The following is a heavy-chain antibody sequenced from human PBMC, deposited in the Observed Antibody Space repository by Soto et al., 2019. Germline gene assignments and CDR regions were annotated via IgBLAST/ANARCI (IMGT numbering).Heavy chain of an antibody. CDR3: ARGGSHCYDECDHASDY. V-gene: IGHV1-69*06. CDR1: GGTFDNYG. Sequence: QVQLVQSGAEVKKPGSSVKVSCKASGGTFDNYGFNWVRQAPGQGLEWLGAIIPIFGTADYAPKFEGRVSITADKITSTADMELAGMTTDDAAISYCARGGSHCYDECDHASDYWGQGTLITVSS. D-gene: IGHD3-22*01. CDR2: IIPIFGTA. J-gene: IGHJ4*02.